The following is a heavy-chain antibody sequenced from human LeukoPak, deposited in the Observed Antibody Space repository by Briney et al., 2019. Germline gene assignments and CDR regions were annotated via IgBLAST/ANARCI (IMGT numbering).Heavy chain of an antibody. D-gene: IGHD1-14*01. CDR1: GFTFSSYT. CDR3: ARAAAGASSWFDP. CDR2: ISSGTTYI. Sequence: PGGSLRLSCAASGFTFSSYTINWVRQAPGKGLEWGSSISSGTTYIYYADSVKGRFTISRDNAKSSLYLQMNSLRAEDTAAYYCARAAAGASSWFDPWGQGTLVTVSS. J-gene: IGHJ5*02. V-gene: IGHV3-21*01.